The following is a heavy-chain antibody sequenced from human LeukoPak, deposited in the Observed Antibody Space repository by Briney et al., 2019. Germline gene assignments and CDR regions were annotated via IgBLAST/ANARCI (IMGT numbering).Heavy chain of an antibody. Sequence: PGRSLGLSCAASGFTFSSYAMHWVRQAPGKGLEWVAVISYDGSNKYYADSVKGRFTISRDNSKNTLYLQMNSLRAEDTAVYYCGGGYCGGDCYSGSYYGMDVWGQGTTVTVSS. CDR3: GGGYCGGDCYSGSYYGMDV. CDR2: ISYDGSNK. CDR1: GFTFSSYA. D-gene: IGHD2-21*02. V-gene: IGHV3-30-3*01. J-gene: IGHJ6*02.